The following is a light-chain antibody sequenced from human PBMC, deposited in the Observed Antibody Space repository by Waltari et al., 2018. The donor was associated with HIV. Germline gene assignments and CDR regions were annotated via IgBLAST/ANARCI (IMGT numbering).Light chain of an antibody. J-gene: IGLJ3*02. CDR2: DAT. CDR3: LLSYSGARPWV. Sequence: QAVVTQQPSLTVSPGGTVTPTCGSSTGAVTSGHHPHWFQQRPGQAPRTLIYDATNKLSWTPARFSGSLLGGKAALTLSGAQPDDEADYYCLLSYSGARPWVFGGGTKLTVL. CDR1: TGAVTSGHH. V-gene: IGLV7-46*01.